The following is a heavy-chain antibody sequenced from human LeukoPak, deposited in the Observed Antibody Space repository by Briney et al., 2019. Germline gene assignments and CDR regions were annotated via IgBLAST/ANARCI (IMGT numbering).Heavy chain of an antibody. CDR2: ISGSSNYI. D-gene: IGHD3-10*01. CDR1: GFTFSTYW. V-gene: IGHV3-21*01. J-gene: IGHJ4*02. Sequence: GGSLRLSCAASGFTFSTYWMSWLRQAPGKGLEWVSSISGSSNYIYYADSVKGRFTVSRDNAENSLFLQMNSLRAEDTAVYYCARVMGIWFGEFYFDYWGQGTLVTVSS. CDR3: ARVMGIWFGEFYFDY.